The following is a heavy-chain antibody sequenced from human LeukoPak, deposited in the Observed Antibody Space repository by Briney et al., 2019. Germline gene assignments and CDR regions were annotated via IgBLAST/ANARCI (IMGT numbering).Heavy chain of an antibody. CDR2: IYYSGST. V-gene: IGHV4-39*01. D-gene: IGHD6-13*01. J-gene: IGHJ1*01. CDR1: GGSISSSSYY. Sequence: SETLSLTCTVSGGSISSSSYYWGWIRQPPGKGLEWIGSIYYSGSTYYNPSLKSRVTISVDTSKNQFSLKLSSVTAADTAVYYCARHVRQQLVRLSGEIQHWGQGTLVTVSS. CDR3: ARHVRQQLVRLSGEIQH.